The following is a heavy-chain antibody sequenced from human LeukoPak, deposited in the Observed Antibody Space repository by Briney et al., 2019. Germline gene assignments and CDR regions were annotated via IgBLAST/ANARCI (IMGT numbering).Heavy chain of an antibody. D-gene: IGHD3-22*01. Sequence: ASVKVSFKASGYNFADYGIGWVRQAPGQGLEWMGWISGSNGNRHYAQKLQVRVTLTTDTSTSTAYMELRSLRSDDTAVYYCERQWHYDGNGLPDYWGQGTLVTVSS. CDR1: GYNFADYG. J-gene: IGHJ4*02. V-gene: IGHV1-18*01. CDR3: ERQWHYDGNGLPDY. CDR2: ISGSNGNR.